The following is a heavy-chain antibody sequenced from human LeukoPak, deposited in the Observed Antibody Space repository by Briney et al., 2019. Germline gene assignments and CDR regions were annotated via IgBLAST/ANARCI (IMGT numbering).Heavy chain of an antibody. CDR1: GYTFTDYY. D-gene: IGHD5-24*01. Sequence: ASVKVSCKASGYTFTDYYMHWVRQAHGQGLEWMGWINPNSGGTNSAQNLQGRVTMTRDTSISTAYMELSSLRSDDTAVYYCARGDGSYFDYWGQGTLVTVSS. CDR3: ARGDGSYFDY. CDR2: INPNSGGT. V-gene: IGHV1-2*02. J-gene: IGHJ4*02.